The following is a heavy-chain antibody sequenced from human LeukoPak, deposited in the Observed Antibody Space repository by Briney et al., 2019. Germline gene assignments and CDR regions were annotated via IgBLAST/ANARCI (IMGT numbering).Heavy chain of an antibody. J-gene: IGHJ4*02. V-gene: IGHV4-4*07. CDR2: IYTSGST. Sequence: PSETLSLTCTVSGGSISSYYWSWIRQPAGMGLEWIGRIYTSGSTNYNPSLKSRVTISVDKSKNQFSLKLSSVTAADTAVYYCAREPVAGTSFDYWGQGTLVTVSS. CDR1: GGSISSYY. D-gene: IGHD6-19*01. CDR3: AREPVAGTSFDY.